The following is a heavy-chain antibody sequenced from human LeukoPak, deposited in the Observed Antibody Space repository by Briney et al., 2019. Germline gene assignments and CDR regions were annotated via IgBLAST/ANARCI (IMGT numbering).Heavy chain of an antibody. CDR2: ISSSSSYT. CDR1: GFTFSDYY. Sequence: GGSLRLSCAASGFTFSDYYMSWIRQAPGKGLEWASYISSSSSYTNYADSVKGRFTISRDNAKNSLYLQMNSLRAEDTAVYYCARVLGLRGNYFDYWGQGTLVTVSS. D-gene: IGHD5/OR15-5a*01. V-gene: IGHV3-11*06. CDR3: ARVLGLRGNYFDY. J-gene: IGHJ4*02.